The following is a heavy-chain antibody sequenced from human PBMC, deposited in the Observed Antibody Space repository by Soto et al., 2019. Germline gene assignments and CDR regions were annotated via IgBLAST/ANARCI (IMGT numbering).Heavy chain of an antibody. CDR3: ARHLPFVPAAMAESYYFDY. Sequence: SETLSLTCTVSGGSISSSSYYWGWIRQPPGKGLEWIGSIYYSGSTYYNPSLKSRVTISVDTSKNQFSLKLSSVTAADTAVYYCARHLPFVPAAMAESYYFDYWGQGTLVTVSS. CDR1: GGSISSSSYY. CDR2: IYYSGST. D-gene: IGHD2-2*01. V-gene: IGHV4-39*01. J-gene: IGHJ4*02.